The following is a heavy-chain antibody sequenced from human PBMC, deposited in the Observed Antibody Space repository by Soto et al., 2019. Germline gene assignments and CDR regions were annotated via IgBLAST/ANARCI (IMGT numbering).Heavy chain of an antibody. Sequence: QVQLQQWGAGLLKPSETLSLTCAVYGGSFSDYYWSWIRQPPGKGLEWIGEIIHSGSTNYNPSLKRRVAISVDTSKIQFSLKLSSVTAADTAVYYCAGRRVFCSGGSCSGQFDFWGQGTLVTVSS. CDR3: AGRRVFCSGGSCSGQFDF. CDR2: IIHSGST. CDR1: GGSFSDYY. D-gene: IGHD2-15*01. V-gene: IGHV4-34*12. J-gene: IGHJ4*02.